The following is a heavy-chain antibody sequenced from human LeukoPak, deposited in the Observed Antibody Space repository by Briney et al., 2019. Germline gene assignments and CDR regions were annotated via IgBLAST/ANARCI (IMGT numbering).Heavy chain of an antibody. Sequence: GGSLRLSCEASGFTFSDFWMTWVRQAPGKGLEWVANIEKDGGYTYYLDSVKGRFTISRENAKNLLFLQLGSLKADDPAVYYCATASMGRRDYDLDSWGRGTLVTVSS. CDR3: ATASMGRRDYDLDS. D-gene: IGHD3-22*01. J-gene: IGHJ4*02. V-gene: IGHV3-7*01. CDR1: GFTFSDFW. CDR2: IEKDGGYT.